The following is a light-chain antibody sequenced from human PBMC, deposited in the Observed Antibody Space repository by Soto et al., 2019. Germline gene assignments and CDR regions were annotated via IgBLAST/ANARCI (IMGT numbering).Light chain of an antibody. CDR1: SSDVGGYNH. J-gene: IGLJ1*01. CDR2: DVS. V-gene: IGLV2-11*01. Sequence: QSALSQPRSVSGSPGQSVTISCTGSSSDVGGYNHVSWYQHHPGKAPKVMIYDVSKRTSGVPDRFSGSKSGNTASLTISGLQAEDEADYYCQSYDSRLSGSVFGTGTKLTVL. CDR3: QSYDSRLSGSV.